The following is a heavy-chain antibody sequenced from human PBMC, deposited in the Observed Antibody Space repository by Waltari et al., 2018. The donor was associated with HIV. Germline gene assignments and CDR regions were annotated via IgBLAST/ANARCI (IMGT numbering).Heavy chain of an antibody. D-gene: IGHD2-15*01. CDR2: INAGNGET. Sequence: QVRLVQSGAEVKKPGASVKISCKASGYPFTSYPIHWVRQAPGQRLEWMGCINAGNGETKYSQKFQDRVTITRDTSASTAYMEVSSLRSEDTAVYYCARDSCSADNCPVDYWGQGTLVTVSS. V-gene: IGHV1-3*01. CDR1: GYPFTSYP. CDR3: ARDSCSADNCPVDY. J-gene: IGHJ4*02.